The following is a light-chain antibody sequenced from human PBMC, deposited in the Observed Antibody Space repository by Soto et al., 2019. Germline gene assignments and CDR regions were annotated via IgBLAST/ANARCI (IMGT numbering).Light chain of an antibody. Sequence: QSALTQPASVSGSPGQSITISCTGTSHDIGGYKYVSWYQQHPGKAPKLMISEVTNRPSGVSNRFSGSKSGNTASLTISGLQAEDEAHYYCSSYTTNSPPVVFGGGTKVTVL. CDR1: SHDIGGYKY. CDR2: EVT. CDR3: SSYTTNSPPVV. J-gene: IGLJ2*01. V-gene: IGLV2-14*01.